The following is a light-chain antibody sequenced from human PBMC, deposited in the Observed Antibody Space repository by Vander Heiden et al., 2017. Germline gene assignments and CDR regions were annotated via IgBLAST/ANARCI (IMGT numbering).Light chain of an antibody. J-gene: IGKJ4*01. V-gene: IGKV3-20*01. CDR2: GAS. CDR3: QQFSSTYIT. CDR1: QSVRSIW. Sequence: EIVLTQSPGTLSLSPGERATLSCRASQSVRSIWVAWYQQKPGQPPRLLIYGASSRATGIPDRFSGSGSGTDFTLTISRLEPEDFAVYYCQQFSSTYITFGGGTKVEIK.